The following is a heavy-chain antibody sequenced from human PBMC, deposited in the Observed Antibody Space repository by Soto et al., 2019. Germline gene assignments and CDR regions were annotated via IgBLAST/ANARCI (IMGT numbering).Heavy chain of an antibody. J-gene: IGHJ3*02. CDR2: IKQDGSEK. V-gene: IGHV3-7*05. Sequence: GGSLRLSCAASGFTFSNYWMSWVRQAPGKGLEWVANIKQDGSEKYYVDSVKGRFTISRDNAKNSLYLQMNSLRAEDTAVYHRARVVCAFDTWGQGTMVTVSS. CDR1: GFTFSNYW. CDR3: ARVVCAFDT.